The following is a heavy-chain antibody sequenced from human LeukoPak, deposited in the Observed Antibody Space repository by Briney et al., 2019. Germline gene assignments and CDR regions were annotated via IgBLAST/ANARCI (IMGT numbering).Heavy chain of an antibody. Sequence: PGGSLRLSCAVSGFTFSSYGMHWVRQAPGKGLEWVAVISYDGSNKYYADSVKGRFTISRDNSKNTLYLQMNSLRAEDTAVYYCAKDLVAAAGTTFDYWGQGTLVTVSS. CDR1: GFTFSSYG. CDR3: AKDLVAAAGTTFDY. J-gene: IGHJ4*02. CDR2: ISYDGSNK. V-gene: IGHV3-30*18. D-gene: IGHD6-13*01.